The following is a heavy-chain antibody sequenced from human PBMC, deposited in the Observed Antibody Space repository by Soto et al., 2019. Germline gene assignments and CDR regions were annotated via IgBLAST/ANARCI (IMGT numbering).Heavy chain of an antibody. V-gene: IGHV3-53*01. Sequence: EVQLVESGGGLIQPGESLRLSCAASGSTVSSNYMSWVRQAPGQGLEWVSVIYSGGSSYYADSVKGRFTISRDNSKNTLYLQMNSLRAEDTAVYYCAYSESGYSYGLRIWGQGTLVTVSS. CDR2: IYSGGSS. CDR1: GSTVSSNY. J-gene: IGHJ4*02. D-gene: IGHD5-18*01. CDR3: AYSESGYSYGLRI.